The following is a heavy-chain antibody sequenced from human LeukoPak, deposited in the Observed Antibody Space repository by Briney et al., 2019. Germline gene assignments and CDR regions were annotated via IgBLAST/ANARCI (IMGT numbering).Heavy chain of an antibody. CDR2: ISYDGSNK. V-gene: IGHV3-30*18. J-gene: IGHJ4*02. D-gene: IGHD3-9*01. CDR3: AKLTGYHPLDY. Sequence: GRSLGLSCAASGFTFSSYGMHWVRQAPGKGLEWVAVISYDGSNKYYADSVKGRFTISRDNSKNTLYLQMNSLRAEDTAVYYCAKLTGYHPLDYWGQGTLVTVSS. CDR1: GFTFSSYG.